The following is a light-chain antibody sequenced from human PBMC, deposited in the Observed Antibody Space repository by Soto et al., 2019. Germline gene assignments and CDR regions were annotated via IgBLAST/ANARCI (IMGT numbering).Light chain of an antibody. CDR3: QQYGTSPFT. CDR1: QTVSNNY. V-gene: IGKV3-20*01. CDR2: GAS. J-gene: IGKJ3*01. Sequence: EIVLTQSPGTLSLSPGERATLSCRASQTVSNNYLAWYQQQPGQTPRLLIYGASSRATGIPDRFSGSGSGTDFTLTISRLEPEDFAVYYCQQYGTSPFTFGPGTTVDIK.